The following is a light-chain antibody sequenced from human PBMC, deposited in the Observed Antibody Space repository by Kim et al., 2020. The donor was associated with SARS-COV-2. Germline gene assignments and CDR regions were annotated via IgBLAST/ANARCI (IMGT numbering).Light chain of an antibody. CDR1: QGISSY. CDR3: QQLNSYPRT. CDR2: VAS. V-gene: IGKV1-9*01. Sequence: DIELTQSPSFLPASVGDRVTITCRASQGISSYLAWYQQKPGKAPKLLIYVASTLQSGVPSRFSGSGSGTEFTLTISSLQSEDFATYYCQQLNSYPRTFGQGTKLEI. J-gene: IGKJ2*01.